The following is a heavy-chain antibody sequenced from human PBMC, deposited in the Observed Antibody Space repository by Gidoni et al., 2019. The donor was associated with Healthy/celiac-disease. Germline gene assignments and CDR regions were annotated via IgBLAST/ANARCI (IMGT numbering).Heavy chain of an antibody. CDR2: IGWDDYK. V-gene: IGHV2-70*15. J-gene: IGHJ6*02. CDR3: ARTHRGIAAAGNYYYGMDV. CDR1: GFARRHSGMG. D-gene: IGHD6-13*01. Sequence: QVTLRESGPALVKTTQTLTLTCTLSGFARRHSGMGVSWIRQPPGKALEWLARIGWDDYKYYSTSLKTRLTISKDTSKNQVVLTMTNMDPVDTATYYCARTHRGIAAAGNYYYGMDVWGQGTTVTVSS.